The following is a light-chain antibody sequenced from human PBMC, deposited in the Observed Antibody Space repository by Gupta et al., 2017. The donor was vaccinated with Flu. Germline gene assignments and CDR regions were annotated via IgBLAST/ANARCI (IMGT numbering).Light chain of an antibody. Sequence: QSVLTQPPSASGTPGQRVTISCSGSSSNIGRNYVHCYQQLPGTAPTLLIYSNNQRPSGVPDRFSGSKSGTSASLAISGLRSEDEADYYCAAWDDSLSGPVFGGGTKLTV. CDR1: SSNIGRNY. J-gene: IGLJ2*01. CDR3: AAWDDSLSGPV. V-gene: IGLV1-47*02. CDR2: SNN.